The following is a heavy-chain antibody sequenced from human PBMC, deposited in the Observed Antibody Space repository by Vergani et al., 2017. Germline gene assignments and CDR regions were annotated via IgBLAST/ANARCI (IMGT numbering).Heavy chain of an antibody. CDR3: ARGVAVAGRYYYYGMDV. Sequence: QVQLRQWGAGLVKPSETLSLTCGIYGDSLRGHYWSWIRQSPGKGLEWIGQINHSGSTNYNPSLKSRVTISVDTSKNQFSLKLSSVTAADTAVYYCARGVAVAGRYYYYGMDVWGQGTTVTVSS. V-gene: IGHV4-34*02. J-gene: IGHJ6*02. D-gene: IGHD6-19*01. CDR1: GDSLRGHY. CDR2: INHSGST.